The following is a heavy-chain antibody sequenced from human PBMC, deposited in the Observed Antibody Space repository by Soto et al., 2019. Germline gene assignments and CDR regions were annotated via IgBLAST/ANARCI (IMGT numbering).Heavy chain of an antibody. J-gene: IGHJ4*02. CDR3: GRGRSGQIVVVY. Sequence: GASVKVSCKASGYTFTGHYIHWVRQAPEQGPEWMGEIGPESGATRYAQKFRGRVTMTRDMSITTVYMELNNLSPDDTAVYYCGRGRSGQIVVVYWGQGTPVTAPQ. D-gene: IGHD5-12*01. CDR1: GYTFTGHY. CDR2: IGPESGAT. V-gene: IGHV1-2*02.